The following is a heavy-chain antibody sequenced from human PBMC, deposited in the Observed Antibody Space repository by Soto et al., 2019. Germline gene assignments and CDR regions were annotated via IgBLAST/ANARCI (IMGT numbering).Heavy chain of an antibody. CDR3: ARTYSGIYSEFDY. Sequence: QVQLQESGPGLVKPSETLSLTCTVSGGSISSYYWDWLRQPPGKGLEWIGYISYSGSTNYNPSLTSRATITVHTSKIHFSLKLSYVTAADTAVYYCARTYSGIYSEFDYWGQRTLVTVSS. J-gene: IGHJ4*02. V-gene: IGHV4-59*08. D-gene: IGHD1-26*01. CDR1: GGSISSYY. CDR2: ISYSGST.